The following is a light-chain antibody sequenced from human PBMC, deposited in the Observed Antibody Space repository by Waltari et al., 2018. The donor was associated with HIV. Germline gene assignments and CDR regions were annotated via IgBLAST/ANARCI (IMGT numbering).Light chain of an antibody. CDR2: RDT. CDR3: QAWDSSTAV. Sequence: SYDLTQPPSVSVSPGQTASITCSGGRLGGKYACWYQQKPGQSPVLVIFRDTERPSGIPERFSGSNSGNTATLTITGTQAVDEADYYCQAWDSSTAVFAGGTKLTVL. CDR1: RLGGKY. V-gene: IGLV3-1*01. J-gene: IGLJ3*02.